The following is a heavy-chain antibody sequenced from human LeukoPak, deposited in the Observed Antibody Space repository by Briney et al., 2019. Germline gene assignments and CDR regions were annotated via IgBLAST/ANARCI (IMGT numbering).Heavy chain of an antibody. Sequence: PSETLSLTCTVSGASISSSGYCWGWVRQPPGKVLEWIGSICEGRTTYYIPSLKSRIAISIDTCKSQFYLILTSVTAADTAVYYCARDGGHFDIDYWGQGTLVTVSS. CDR1: GASISSSGYC. CDR3: ARDGGHFDIDY. V-gene: IGHV4-39*07. J-gene: IGHJ4*02. D-gene: IGHD4-23*01. CDR2: ICEGRTT.